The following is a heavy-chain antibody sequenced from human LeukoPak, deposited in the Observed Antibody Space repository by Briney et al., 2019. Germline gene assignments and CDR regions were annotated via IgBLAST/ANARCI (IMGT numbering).Heavy chain of an antibody. J-gene: IGHJ4*02. V-gene: IGHV4-34*01. Sequence: PSETLSLTCAVYGGFFSGYYWSWIRQPPGKGLEWIGEINHSGSTNYNPSLKSRVTISVDTSKNQFSLKLSSVTAADTAVYYCARGRSDSSGYYPVDYWGQGTLVTVSS. D-gene: IGHD3-22*01. CDR1: GGFFSGYY. CDR3: ARGRSDSSGYYPVDY. CDR2: INHSGST.